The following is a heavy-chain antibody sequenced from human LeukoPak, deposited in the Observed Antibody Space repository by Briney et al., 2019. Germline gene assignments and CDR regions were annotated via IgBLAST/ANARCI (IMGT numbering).Heavy chain of an antibody. J-gene: IGHJ4*02. Sequence: SETLSLTCTVSGGSISSYYWSWIRQPPGKGLEWIGYIYYSGSTNYNPSLKSRVTISVDTSKNQFSLKLSSVTAADTAVYYCARGPSYDPPDYWGQGTLVTVSS. V-gene: IGHV4-59*01. D-gene: IGHD3-16*01. CDR3: ARGPSYDPPDY. CDR1: GGSISSYY. CDR2: IYYSGST.